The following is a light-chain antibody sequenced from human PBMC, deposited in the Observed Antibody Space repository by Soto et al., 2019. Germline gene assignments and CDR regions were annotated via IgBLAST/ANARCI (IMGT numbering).Light chain of an antibody. CDR1: QSISSY. J-gene: IGKJ2*01. CDR2: SAS. V-gene: IGKV1-39*01. Sequence: DIQMTQSPSSLSASVGDRVTITCRASQSISSYLNWYQQKPGKAPKLLIYSASSLQSGVPSRFSGSGSGTDFALTISSLQPEDVETYYCQKSYSTPHTFGQGTKLEIK. CDR3: QKSYSTPHT.